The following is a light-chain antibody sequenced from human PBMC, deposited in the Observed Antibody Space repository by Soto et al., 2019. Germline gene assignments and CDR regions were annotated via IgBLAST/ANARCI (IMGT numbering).Light chain of an antibody. Sequence: CVLTQPASVSGSAGQSITISCTGTSSDVGAFNYVSWYQQHPGKAPKLMIFDVSNRPSGVSNRFSGSKSGNTASLTISGLQAEDEADYYCNSYTSTNSYVFGTGTKVTVL. J-gene: IGLJ1*01. CDR3: NSYTSTNSYV. V-gene: IGLV2-14*01. CDR2: DVS. CDR1: SSDVGAFNY.